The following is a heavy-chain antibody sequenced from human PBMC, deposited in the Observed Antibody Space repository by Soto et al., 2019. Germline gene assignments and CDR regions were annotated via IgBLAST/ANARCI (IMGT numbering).Heavy chain of an antibody. D-gene: IGHD3-22*01. Sequence: QVQLVQSGGEVKQPGASVRVSCKATGYTFINSAIAWVRQAPGQGLEWMGWISPYNGNTNYAQRVQGRVTITTDTSTSTAYMEIRSVRSDDTAVYYCARDQSSGVFDYWGQGTLVTVST. CDR3: ARDQSSGVFDY. J-gene: IGHJ4*02. CDR1: GYTFINSA. CDR2: ISPYNGNT. V-gene: IGHV1-18*01.